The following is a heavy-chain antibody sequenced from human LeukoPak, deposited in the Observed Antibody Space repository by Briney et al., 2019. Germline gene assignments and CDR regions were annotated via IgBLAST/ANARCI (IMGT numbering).Heavy chain of an antibody. CDR3: ARNGSYCSSTSCYPGGSDAFDI. D-gene: IGHD2-2*01. CDR2: ISSSSSYI. V-gene: IGHV3-21*01. CDR1: GFTFSSYS. J-gene: IGHJ3*02. Sequence: PGGSLRLSCAASGFTFSSYSMNWVRQAPGKGLEWVSSISSSSSYIYYADSVKGRFTISRDNAKNSLYLQMNSLRVEDTAVYYCARNGSYCSSTSCYPGGSDAFDIWGQGTMVTVSS.